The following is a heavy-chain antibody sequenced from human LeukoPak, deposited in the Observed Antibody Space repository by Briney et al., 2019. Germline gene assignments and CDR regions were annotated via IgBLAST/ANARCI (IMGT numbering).Heavy chain of an antibody. CDR3: ARDSIYSGSFSSFDL. V-gene: IGHV3-7*01. CDR2: IGEDGSGK. Sequence: GGSLRLSCAASGFTFSGYWMSWVRQAPGKGLEWVANIGEDGSGKHYVDSVRGRFTISRDNAKNSLYLQVNSLKAEDTAMYYCARDSIYSGSFSSFDLWGQGTLVTVSS. J-gene: IGHJ4*02. CDR1: GFTFSGYW. D-gene: IGHD1-26*01.